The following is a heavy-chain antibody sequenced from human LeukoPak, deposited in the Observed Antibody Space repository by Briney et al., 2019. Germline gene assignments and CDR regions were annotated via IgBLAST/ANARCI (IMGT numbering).Heavy chain of an antibody. CDR2: ISGSGGST. D-gene: IGHD3-22*01. CDR3: AKVRRVVVINTIDY. CDR1: GFTFSSYA. Sequence: GGSLRLSCAASGFTFSSYAMSWVRQAPGKGLEWVSAISGSGGSTYYADSVKGRFTISRDNSKNTLYLQMNSLRAEDTAVYYCAKVRRVVVINTIDYWGQGTLVTVSS. V-gene: IGHV3-23*01. J-gene: IGHJ4*02.